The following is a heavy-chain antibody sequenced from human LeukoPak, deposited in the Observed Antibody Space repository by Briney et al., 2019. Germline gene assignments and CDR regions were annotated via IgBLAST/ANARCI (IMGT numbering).Heavy chain of an antibody. CDR3: AKEREAGYCSGGSCYSGLRD. V-gene: IGHV3-30*18. CDR2: ISYDGSNK. D-gene: IGHD2-15*01. Sequence: PGRSLRLSCAASGFTFSSYGMHWVRQAPGKGLEWVAVISYDGSNKYYADSVKGRFTISRDNSKNTLYLQMNSLRAEDTAVYYCAKEREAGYCSGGSCYSGLRDWGQGTLVTVSS. CDR1: GFTFSSYG. J-gene: IGHJ4*02.